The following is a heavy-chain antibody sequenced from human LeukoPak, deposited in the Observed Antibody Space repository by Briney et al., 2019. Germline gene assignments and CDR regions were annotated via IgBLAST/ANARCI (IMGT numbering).Heavy chain of an antibody. CDR2: ISSSGSTI. V-gene: IGHV3-11*01. J-gene: IGHJ4*02. CDR1: GFTFSDYY. CDR3: ARDRRFGELLSQFDH. Sequence: GGSLRLSCAASGFTFSDYYMSWIRQAPGKGLEWVSYISSSGSTIYYADSVKGRFTISRDNAKNSLYLQMNSLRAEDTAVYYCARDRRFGELLSQFDHWGQGTLVTVSS. D-gene: IGHD3-10*01.